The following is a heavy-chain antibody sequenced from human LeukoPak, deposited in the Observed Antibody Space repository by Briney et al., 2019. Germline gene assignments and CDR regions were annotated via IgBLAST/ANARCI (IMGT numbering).Heavy chain of an antibody. CDR2: INHSGST. V-gene: IGHV4-34*01. J-gene: IGHJ4*02. D-gene: IGHD6-19*01. Sequence: SETLSLTCAVYGGSFSGYCWSWIRQPPGKGLEWIGEINHSGSTNYNPSLKSRVTISVDTSKNQSSLKLSSVTAADTAVYYCARGRSIAVAGTGQYYFDYWGQGTLVTVSS. CDR3: ARGRSIAVAGTGQYYFDY. CDR1: GGSFSGYC.